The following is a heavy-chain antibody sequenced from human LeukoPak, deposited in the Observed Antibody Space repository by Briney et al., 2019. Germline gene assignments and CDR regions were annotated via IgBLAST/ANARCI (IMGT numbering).Heavy chain of an antibody. CDR3: ARGYDWGDDAFDI. CDR1: GGSINNYY. CDR2: IYYSGST. J-gene: IGHJ3*02. Sequence: PSETLSLTCTVSGGSINNYYWNWIRQPPGRGLEWIGNIYYSGSTNYNPSLKSRVTISVDTSKNKFSLKLSSVTAADTAVYYCARGYDWGDDAFDIWGQGTMVTVSS. V-gene: IGHV4-59*01. D-gene: IGHD3-16*01.